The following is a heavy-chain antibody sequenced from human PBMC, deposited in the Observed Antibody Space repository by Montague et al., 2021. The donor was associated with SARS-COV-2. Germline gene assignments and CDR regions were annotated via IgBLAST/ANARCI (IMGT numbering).Heavy chain of an antibody. CDR2: ISANNGNT. D-gene: IGHD5-12*01. J-gene: IGHJ3*02. Sequence: SVKVSCKASGYTFRNYGIDWVRQAPGPGLEWMGRISANNGNTHYAQKFQGRVTMTIDTSTSTAYMELRSLRFDETAVYYCAREGIVPTMFTESAFDIWGQGTMITVSS. CDR3: AREGIVPTMFTESAFDI. V-gene: IGHV1-18*01. CDR1: GYTFRNYG.